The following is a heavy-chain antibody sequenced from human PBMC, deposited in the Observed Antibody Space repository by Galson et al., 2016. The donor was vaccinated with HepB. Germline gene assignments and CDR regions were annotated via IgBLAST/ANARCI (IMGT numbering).Heavy chain of an antibody. J-gene: IGHJ4*02. CDR1: GFTFSSYS. V-gene: IGHV3-48*01. Sequence: SLRLSCAASGFTFSSYSMNWVRQAPGKGLEWVSYISSSSSTIHYADSVKGRFTISRDNAKNSLSLQMNSLRAEDTAVYYCARNRLGWSLLEAIDSWGQGTLVTVSS. D-gene: IGHD2-15*01. CDR2: ISSSSSTI. CDR3: ARNRLGWSLLEAIDS.